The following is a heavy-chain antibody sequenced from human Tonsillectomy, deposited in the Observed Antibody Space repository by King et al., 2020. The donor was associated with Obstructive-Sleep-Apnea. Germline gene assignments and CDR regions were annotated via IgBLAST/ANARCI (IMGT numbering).Heavy chain of an antibody. V-gene: IGHV1-18*01. D-gene: IGHD6-13*01. CDR2: ISAYNGVT. CDR3: AREEGSSSWRRTENWFDP. Sequence: VQLVESGAEVKKPGASVRVSCKASGYTFTNYGINWVRLAPGRGLEWLGWISAYNGVTKYAQKFQGRVTMTTDTSASTLYMELRSLRSDDTAVYYCAREEGSSSWRRTENWFDPWGQGTLVTVSS. J-gene: IGHJ5*02. CDR1: GYTFTNYG.